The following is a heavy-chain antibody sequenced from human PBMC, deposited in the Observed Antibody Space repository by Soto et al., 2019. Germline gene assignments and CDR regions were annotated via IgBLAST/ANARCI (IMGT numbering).Heavy chain of an antibody. CDR3: ARHFDYPAAFDI. J-gene: IGHJ3*02. Sequence: QLQLQESGPRLVKPSETLSLTCTVSGGSISSSIYYWGWIRQPPGMGLEWIGSFYYSGSTNCNPSLKSRITISVDTSRNQFSLRLTSVTAADTAVYYCARHFDYPAAFDIWGQGTVVTVSS. D-gene: IGHD4-17*01. V-gene: IGHV4-39*01. CDR2: FYYSGST. CDR1: GGSISSSIYY.